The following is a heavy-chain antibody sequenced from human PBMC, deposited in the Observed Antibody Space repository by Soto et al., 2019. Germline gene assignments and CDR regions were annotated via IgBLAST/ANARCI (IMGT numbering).Heavy chain of an antibody. Sequence: SETLSLTCAVYGGSFSGYYWSWIRQPPGKGLEWIGYIYYSGSTNYNPSLKSRVTISVDTSKNQFSLKLSSVTAADTAVYYCARHPAEHDYWGQGTLVTVS. V-gene: IGHV4-59*01. J-gene: IGHJ4*02. D-gene: IGHD6-25*01. CDR1: GGSFSGYY. CDR3: ARHPAEHDY. CDR2: IYYSGST.